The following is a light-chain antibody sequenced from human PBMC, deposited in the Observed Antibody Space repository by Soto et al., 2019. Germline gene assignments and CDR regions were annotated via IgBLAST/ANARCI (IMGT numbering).Light chain of an antibody. Sequence: VLTQAPSAAGTPGQRISISCSGSSSNIGRNPVKWYQQIPGTAPRLLIYNIDQRPSGVPDRFSGSQSGTSASLAISGLQSEDEADYYCSTWDDSLNDVVFGGGTKLTVL. CDR1: SSNIGRNP. CDR2: NID. CDR3: STWDDSLNDVV. J-gene: IGLJ2*01. V-gene: IGLV1-44*01.